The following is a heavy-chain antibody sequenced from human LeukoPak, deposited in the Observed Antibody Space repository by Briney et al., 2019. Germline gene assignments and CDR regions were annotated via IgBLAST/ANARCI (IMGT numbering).Heavy chain of an antibody. CDR1: GFTVSSNY. CDR3: ARIGELWELLDY. CDR2: IYSGGST. D-gene: IGHD1-26*01. V-gene: IGHV3-66*01. Sequence: GGSLRLSCAASGFTVSSNYMSWVRQAPGKGLEWVSVIYSGGSTYYADSVKGRFTISRDNSKNTLYLQMNSLRAEDTAVYYCARIGELWELLDYWGQGTPVTVSS. J-gene: IGHJ4*02.